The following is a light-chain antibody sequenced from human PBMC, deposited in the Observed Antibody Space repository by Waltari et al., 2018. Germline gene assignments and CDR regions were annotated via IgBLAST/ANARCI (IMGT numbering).Light chain of an antibody. CDR3: CSHADSNTVL. Sequence: QSVLTQPRSVSGSPGQSVTISCTGTSSDVGFYNYVSWYQQHPGKAPKLMIYDVSERPSGVPDRFSGPKSGNTASLTISGLQAEDEADFYCCSHADSNTVLFGGGTKVTVL. CDR1: SSDVGFYNY. J-gene: IGLJ2*01. CDR2: DVS. V-gene: IGLV2-11*01.